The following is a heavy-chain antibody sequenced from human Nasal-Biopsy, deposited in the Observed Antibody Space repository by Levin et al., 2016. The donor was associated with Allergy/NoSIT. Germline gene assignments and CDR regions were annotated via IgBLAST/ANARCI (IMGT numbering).Heavy chain of an antibody. J-gene: IGHJ4*01. D-gene: IGHD1-1*01. CDR2: MNRDGSEE. V-gene: IGHV3-7*01. Sequence: GGSLRLSCETSGFDFSLYWMMWVRQGPGKGLEWVASMNRDGSEEYYVDSVKGRFTISRDNPKNSLFLQMSSLRVDDTAVYYCARDASSLAGHTKDYWGQGTLVSVSS. CDR3: ARDASSLAGHTKDY. CDR1: GFDFSLYW.